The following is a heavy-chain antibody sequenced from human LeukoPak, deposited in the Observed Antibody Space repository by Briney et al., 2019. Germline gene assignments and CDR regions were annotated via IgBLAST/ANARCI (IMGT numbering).Heavy chain of an antibody. D-gene: IGHD5-12*01. Sequence: SETLSLTCAVYGGSFSGYFWTWIRQSPGKGLQWIGEINNGGSTNCDPSLKSRVTLSVDTSKNQFSLKLSSVTAADTAVYYCARLGSGYASDAFDIWGQGTMVTVSS. J-gene: IGHJ3*02. CDR3: ARLGSGYASDAFDI. CDR1: GGSFSGYF. V-gene: IGHV4-34*01. CDR2: INNGGST.